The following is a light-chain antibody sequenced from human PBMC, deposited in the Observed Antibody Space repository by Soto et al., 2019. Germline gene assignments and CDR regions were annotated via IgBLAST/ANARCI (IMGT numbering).Light chain of an antibody. V-gene: IGLV2-14*01. CDR2: EVT. Sequence: QSALTQPASVSGSPGQSITIACTGTRSDVGGHNLVSWYQHHPGKAPKLMIYEVTNRPSGVSDRFSGSKSGNTASLTISGLQAEDEADYYCNSYTSTFTWVFGGWTQLTVL. CDR3: NSYTSTFTWV. CDR1: RSDVGGHNL. J-gene: IGLJ2*01.